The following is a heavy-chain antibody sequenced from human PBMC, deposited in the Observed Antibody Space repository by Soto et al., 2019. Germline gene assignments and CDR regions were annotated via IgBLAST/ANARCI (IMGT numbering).Heavy chain of an antibody. D-gene: IGHD1-26*01. CDR3: AKNQGVELVPLATVDWFDP. Sequence: PGRSLRLSCASYVFIFENFGMSWVRQAPGKGLEWISSISGSGFKKYYADSVKGRFTISRDNSKSTVYLELNNLSAEDTAVYHCAKNQGVELVPLATVDWFDPWGQGSVVTVSS. V-gene: IGHV3-23*01. J-gene: IGHJ5*02. CDR1: VFIFENFG. CDR2: ISGSGFKK.